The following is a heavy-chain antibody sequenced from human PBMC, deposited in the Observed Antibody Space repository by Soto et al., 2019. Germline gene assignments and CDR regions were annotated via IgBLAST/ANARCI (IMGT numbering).Heavy chain of an antibody. D-gene: IGHD2-2*01. CDR1: GYTFTGYY. Sequence: ASVKVSCKASGYTFTGYYMHWVRQAPGQGLEWMGWINPNSGGTNYAQKFQGWVTMTRDTSISTAYMELSRLRSDDTAVYYCARTGGGCSSTSCYPSGMDVWGQGTTVTVSS. CDR3: ARTGGGCSSTSCYPSGMDV. V-gene: IGHV1-2*04. J-gene: IGHJ6*02. CDR2: INPNSGGT.